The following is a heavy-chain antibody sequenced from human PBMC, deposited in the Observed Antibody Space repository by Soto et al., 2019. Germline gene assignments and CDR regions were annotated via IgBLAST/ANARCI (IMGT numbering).Heavy chain of an antibody. Sequence: EVQLEESGGGVVMPGGSLRLSCAASGFTFHNAWINWVRQPPGGGLEWVGRIRSQSDGGSGDYAAPVKGRFVVSRDDSKNMVYLQMNSLKIEDTAVYYCTTDSRTTVPAVRFDFWGHGTLVTVSS. J-gene: IGHJ4*01. D-gene: IGHD4-17*01. CDR2: IRSQSDGGSG. CDR3: TTDSRTTVPAVRFDF. V-gene: IGHV3-15*07. CDR1: GFTFHNAW.